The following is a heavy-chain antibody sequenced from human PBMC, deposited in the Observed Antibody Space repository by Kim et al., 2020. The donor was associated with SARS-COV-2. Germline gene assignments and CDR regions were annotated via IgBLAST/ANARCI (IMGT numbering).Heavy chain of an antibody. V-gene: IGHV1-69*13. CDR1: GGTFSSYA. J-gene: IGHJ3*02. Sequence: SVKVSCKASGGTFSSYAISWVRQAPGQGLEWMGGIIPIFGTANYAQKFQGRVTITADESTSTAYMELSSLRSEDTAVYYCAREGDLYSYGPGGSAPRHAFDIWGQGTMVTVSS. CDR3: AREGDLYSYGPGGSAPRHAFDI. D-gene: IGHD5-18*01. CDR2: IIPIFGTA.